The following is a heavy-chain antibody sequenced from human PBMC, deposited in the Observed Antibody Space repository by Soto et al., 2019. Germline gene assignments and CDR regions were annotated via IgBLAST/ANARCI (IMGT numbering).Heavy chain of an antibody. Sequence: PSETLSLTCAVYGGSFSGYYWSWIRQPPGKGLEWIGEINHSGSTNYNPSLKSRVTISVDTSKNQFSLKLSSETAADTAVYYCARGRAYLVGATKKYYYYYGMDVWGQGTTVTVSS. D-gene: IGHD1-26*01. CDR3: ARGRAYLVGATKKYYYYYGMDV. J-gene: IGHJ6*02. V-gene: IGHV4-34*01. CDR2: INHSGST. CDR1: GGSFSGYY.